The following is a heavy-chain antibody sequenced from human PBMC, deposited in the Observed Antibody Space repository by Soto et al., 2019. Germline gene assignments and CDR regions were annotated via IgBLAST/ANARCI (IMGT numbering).Heavy chain of an antibody. CDR2: IYPGDSDT. V-gene: IGHV5-51*01. CDR1: GYSFTSYW. CDR3: ARLNGDLLGPNYYYGMDV. D-gene: IGHD2-8*01. Sequence: EVQLVQSGAEVKKPGESLKISCKGSGYSFTSYWIGWVRQMPGKGLEWMGIIYPGDSDTRYSPSFQGQVTISADKSISTAYLQWSSLKASDTAMYYCARLNGDLLGPNYYYGMDVWGQGTTVTVSS. J-gene: IGHJ6*02.